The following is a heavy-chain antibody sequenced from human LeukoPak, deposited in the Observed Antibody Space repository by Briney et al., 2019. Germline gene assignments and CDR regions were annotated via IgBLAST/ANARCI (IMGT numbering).Heavy chain of an antibody. CDR2: ISSNGGST. CDR3: AREGPESDAFDI. Sequence: GGSLRLSCAASGFTFSSYAMHWVRQAPGKGLEYVSAISSNGGSTYYANSVKGRFTISRDNSKNTLYLQMGSLRAEDMAVYYCAREGPESDAFDIWGQGTMVTVSS. J-gene: IGHJ3*02. V-gene: IGHV3-64*01. CDR1: GFTFSSYA.